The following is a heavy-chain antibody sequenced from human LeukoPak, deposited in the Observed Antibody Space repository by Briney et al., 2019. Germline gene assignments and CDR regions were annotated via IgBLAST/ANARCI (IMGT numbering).Heavy chain of an antibody. V-gene: IGHV4-34*01. D-gene: IGHD6-19*01. CDR3: ARHLAVAGPAGDY. Sequence: KSSETLSLTCDVYGESFSGYYWNWIRQPPGKGLEWIGEINHSGSTNYNPSLKSRVTMSVDTSKNQFSLKLSSVTAADTAVYYCARHLAVAGPAGDYWGQGTLVTVSS. CDR2: INHSGST. J-gene: IGHJ4*02. CDR1: GESFSGYY.